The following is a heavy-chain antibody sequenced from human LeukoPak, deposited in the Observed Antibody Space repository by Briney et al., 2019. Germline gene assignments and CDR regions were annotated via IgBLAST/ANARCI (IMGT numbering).Heavy chain of an antibody. D-gene: IGHD3-16*02. CDR2: SNTGGRST. CDR3: ARVKVVTSKYTTSLFDY. V-gene: IGHV3-74*01. CDR1: RFTFSSYW. Sequence: GGSLRLSCAASRFTFSSYWMHWVRQAPGKGLVWVSRSNTGGRSTSYADSVNGRFTISRDNAKNTLYLQMNSLRAEDTAVYYCARVKVVTSKYTTSLFDYWGQGTLVTVSS. J-gene: IGHJ4*02.